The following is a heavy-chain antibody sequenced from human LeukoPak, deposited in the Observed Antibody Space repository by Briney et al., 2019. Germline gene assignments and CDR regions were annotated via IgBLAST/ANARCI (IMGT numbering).Heavy chain of an antibody. CDR3: ARGHRVRGVIAWFDP. Sequence: SETLSLTCTVSGGSIISYYWSWIRQPPGKGLEWVGYIYNNGRSNYNPSLKSRVTISVDTSKNQFSLKLSSVTAADTAVYFCARGHRVRGVIAWFDPWGHGTLVTVSS. CDR2: IYNNGRS. D-gene: IGHD3-10*01. V-gene: IGHV4-59*01. CDR1: GGSIISYY. J-gene: IGHJ5*02.